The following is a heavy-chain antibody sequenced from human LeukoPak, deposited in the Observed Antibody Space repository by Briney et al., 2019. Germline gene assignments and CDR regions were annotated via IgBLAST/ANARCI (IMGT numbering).Heavy chain of an antibody. CDR3: AKGVTVTRVYNWFDP. J-gene: IGHJ5*02. Sequence: PGGSLRLSCAASGFTFSSYEMNWVRQAPGKGLEWVSGISATGGSTYYADSVKGRFTISRDNSKNTLYLQMISLRAEDTAVYYCAKGVTVTRVYNWFDPWGQGTLVTVSS. CDR2: ISATGGST. D-gene: IGHD4-17*01. V-gene: IGHV3-23*01. CDR1: GFTFSSYE.